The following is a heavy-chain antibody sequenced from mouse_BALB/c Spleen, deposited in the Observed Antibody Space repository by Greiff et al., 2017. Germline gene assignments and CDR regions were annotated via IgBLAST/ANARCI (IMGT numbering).Heavy chain of an antibody. J-gene: IGHJ1*01. V-gene: IGHV1S137*01. CDR3: ARWETGTWYFDV. D-gene: IGHD4-1*01. CDR1: GYTFTDYA. CDR2: ISTYYGDA. Sequence: SGAELVRPGVSVKISCKGSGYTFTDYAMHWVKQSHAKSLEWIGVISTYYGDASYNQKFKGKATMTVDKSSSTAYMELARLTSEDSAIYYCARWETGTWYFDVWGAGTTVTVSS.